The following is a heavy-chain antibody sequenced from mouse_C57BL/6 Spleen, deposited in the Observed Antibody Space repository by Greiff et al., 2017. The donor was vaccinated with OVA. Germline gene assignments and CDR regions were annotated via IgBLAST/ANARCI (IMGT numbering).Heavy chain of an antibody. D-gene: IGHD1-1*01. Sequence: QVQLQQPGTELVKPGASVKLSCKASGYTFTSYWMHWVKQRPGQGLEWIGNINPSNGGTNYNEKFKSKATLTVDKSYSTAYMQLSSLTSEDSAVYDCARARFTTVVYWYFDVWGTGTTVTVSS. CDR3: ARARFTTVVYWYFDV. J-gene: IGHJ1*03. CDR1: GYTFTSYW. CDR2: INPSNGGT. V-gene: IGHV1-53*01.